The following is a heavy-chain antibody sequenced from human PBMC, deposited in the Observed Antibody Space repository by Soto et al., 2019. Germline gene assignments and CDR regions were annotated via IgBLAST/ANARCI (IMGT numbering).Heavy chain of an antibody. CDR1: GFSLSNARMG. Sequence: SGPTLVNPTETLTLTCTVSGFSLSNARMGVSWIRQPPGKALEWLAHIFSNDEKSYSTSLKSRLTISKDTSKSQVVLTMTNMDPVDTATYYCARIPPYSSGPESRAQFDYWGQGTLVTVSS. V-gene: IGHV2-26*01. CDR2: IFSNDEK. CDR3: ARIPPYSSGPESRAQFDY. J-gene: IGHJ4*02. D-gene: IGHD6-19*01.